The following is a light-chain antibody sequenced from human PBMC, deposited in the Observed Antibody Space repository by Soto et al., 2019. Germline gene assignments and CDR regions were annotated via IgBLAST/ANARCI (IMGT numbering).Light chain of an antibody. J-gene: IGLJ1*01. V-gene: IGLV1-40*01. CDR3: QSYDSSLSAYV. CDR1: SSNIGAGYD. CDR2: GNS. Sequence: SVLPQPPSLSGAPGQMGTISCAGSSSNIGAGYDVHWYQQLPGTAPKLLIYGNSNRPSGVPDRFSGSKSGTSASLAITGLQAEDEADYYCQSYDSSLSAYVFGTGTKVTVL.